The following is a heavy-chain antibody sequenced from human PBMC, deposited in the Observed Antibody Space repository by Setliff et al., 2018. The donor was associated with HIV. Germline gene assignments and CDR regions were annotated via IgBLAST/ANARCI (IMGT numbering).Heavy chain of an antibody. D-gene: IGHD1-26*01. CDR1: GGSVSSSDYY. V-gene: IGHV4-39*01. CDR3: ARHGLAGATVDY. Sequence: PSETLSLTCTVSGGSVSSSDYYWGWIRQPPGKGLEWIGSIYYSGSTYLTPSLKSRVTLSVDTSRNHFSLKLSSVTAADTALYYCARHGLAGATVDYWGQGTLVTVSS. CDR2: IYYSGST. J-gene: IGHJ4*02.